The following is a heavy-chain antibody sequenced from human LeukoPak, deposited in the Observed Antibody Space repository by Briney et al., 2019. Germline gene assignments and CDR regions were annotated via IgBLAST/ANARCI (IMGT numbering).Heavy chain of an antibody. J-gene: IGHJ6*03. CDR2: IRYDGSNK. Sequence: GGSLRPSCAASGFTFSSYGMHWVRQAPGKGLEWVAFIRYDGSNKYYADSVKGRFTISRDNSKNTLYLQMNSLRAEDTAVYYCAKDRSGMTTYQWRVYYYYYMDVWGKGTTVTVSS. CDR3: AKDRSGMTTYQWRVYYYYYMDV. D-gene: IGHD4-11*01. V-gene: IGHV3-30*02. CDR1: GFTFSSYG.